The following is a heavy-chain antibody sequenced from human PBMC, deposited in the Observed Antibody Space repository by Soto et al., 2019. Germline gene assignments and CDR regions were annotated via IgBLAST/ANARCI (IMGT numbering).Heavy chain of an antibody. CDR3: ARGFRFCSGGSCYSGWFGP. CDR2: INHSGST. Sequence: QVQLQQWGAGLLKPSETLSLTCVVYGGSFSGYYWSWIRQPPGKGLEWIGEINHSGSTNYNPSLKSRVTISVDTSKNQFSLKLSSVTAADTAVYYCARGFRFCSGGSCYSGWFGPWGQGTLVTVSS. J-gene: IGHJ5*02. V-gene: IGHV4-34*01. CDR1: GGSFSGYY. D-gene: IGHD2-15*01.